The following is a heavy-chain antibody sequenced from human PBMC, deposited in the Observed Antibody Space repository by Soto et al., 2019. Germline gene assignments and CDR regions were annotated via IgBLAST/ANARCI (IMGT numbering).Heavy chain of an antibody. V-gene: IGHV1-69*01. D-gene: IGHD3-22*01. CDR3: AGPPDYYDSSGYYGVGWFDP. CDR2: IIPIFGTA. CDR1: GGTFSSYA. J-gene: IGHJ5*02. Sequence: QVQLVQSGAEVQKPGSSVKVSCKASGGTFSSYAISWVRQAPGQGLEWMGGIIPIFGTANYAQKFQGRVTITADESTSTAYMELSSLRSEDTAVYYCAGPPDYYDSSGYYGVGWFDPWGQGTLVTVSS.